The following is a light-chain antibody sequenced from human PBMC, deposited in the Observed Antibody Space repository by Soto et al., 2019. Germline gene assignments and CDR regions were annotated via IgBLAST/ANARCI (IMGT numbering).Light chain of an antibody. J-gene: IGKJ5*01. CDR1: QGISSA. CDR2: DAS. Sequence: AIQLTQSPSALSASVGDRVTITCRASQGISSALAWYQQTPGKAPXXLIYDASSLESGVPSRFSGSGSGTDFTLTISSLQHEDFATYYCQQFKNYITFGQGTRLEIK. CDR3: QQFKNYIT. V-gene: IGKV1D-13*01.